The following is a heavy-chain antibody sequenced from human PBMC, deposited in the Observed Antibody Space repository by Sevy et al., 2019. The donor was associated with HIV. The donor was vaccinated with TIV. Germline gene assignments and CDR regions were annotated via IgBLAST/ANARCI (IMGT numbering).Heavy chain of an antibody. V-gene: IGHV3-30*18. Sequence: GGSLRLSCSASGFTFSSYGMHWVRQAPGKGLEWVAVISYDGSNKYYADSVKGRFTISRDNSKNTRYLQMNSLRAEDTAVYYGAKARAPYYYDSSGLVYYYYGMDVWGQGTTVTVSS. CDR2: ISYDGSNK. CDR3: AKARAPYYYDSSGLVYYYYGMDV. D-gene: IGHD3-22*01. CDR1: GFTFSSYG. J-gene: IGHJ6*02.